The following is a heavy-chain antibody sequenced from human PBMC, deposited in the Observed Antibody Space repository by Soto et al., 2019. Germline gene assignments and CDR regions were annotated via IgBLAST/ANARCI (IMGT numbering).Heavy chain of an antibody. V-gene: IGHV1-18*01. J-gene: IGHJ4*02. Sequence: QVQLVQSGGEVKKPGASVKVSCKASGYTFTSSGINWMRQAPGQGLEWMGWISGYNGNTNYAQKFKGRVTMTTDTPTSTVYMELRSLRSDDTAVYYCGRSSDSGRLGADYWGQGTLVTVSS. CDR3: GRSSDSGRLGADY. D-gene: IGHD5-12*01. CDR1: GYTFTSSG. CDR2: ISGYNGNT.